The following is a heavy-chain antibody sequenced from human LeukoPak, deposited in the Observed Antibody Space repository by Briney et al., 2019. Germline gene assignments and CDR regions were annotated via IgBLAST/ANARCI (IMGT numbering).Heavy chain of an antibody. CDR3: ARDRGTYYYDSSGSPGGAFDI. V-gene: IGHV4-31*03. Sequence: SETLSLTRTVSGGSISSGGYYWSWIRQHPGKGLEWIGYIYYSGSTYYNPSLKSRVTISVDTSKNQFSLKLSSVTAADTAVYYCARDRGTYYYDSSGSPGGAFDIWGQGTMVTVSS. CDR2: IYYSGST. D-gene: IGHD3-22*01. J-gene: IGHJ3*02. CDR1: GGSISSGGYY.